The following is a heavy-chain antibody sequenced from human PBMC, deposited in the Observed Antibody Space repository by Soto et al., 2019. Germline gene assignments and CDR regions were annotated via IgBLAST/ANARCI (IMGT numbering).Heavy chain of an antibody. CDR3: AKDRSIAVAGTVVDY. Sequence: GGSLRLSCAASGFTFSSYAMSWVRQAPGKGLEWVSAISGSGGSTYYADSVKGRFTISRDNSKNTLYLQMNSLRAEDTAVYYCAKDRSIAVAGTVVDYWGQGTLGTVSA. CDR2: ISGSGGST. J-gene: IGHJ4*02. V-gene: IGHV3-23*01. D-gene: IGHD6-19*01. CDR1: GFTFSSYA.